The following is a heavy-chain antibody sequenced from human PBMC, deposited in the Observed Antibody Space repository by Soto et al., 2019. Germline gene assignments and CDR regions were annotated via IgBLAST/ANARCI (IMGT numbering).Heavy chain of an antibody. CDR1: GDTFNFYS. J-gene: IGHJ4*02. V-gene: IGHV1-69*02. CDR2: VNPIVSMS. D-gene: IGHD3-10*01. CDR3: ASSYGSGSRAFDY. Sequence: QVQLVQSGAEVKRPGSSVKVSCKASGDTFNFYSINWVRPAPGLGLEWMGRVNPIVSMSNYAQKFQGRVTMTADKSTSKAYMELSSMRSEYTAIYYCASSYGSGSRAFDYWGQGALVTVSS.